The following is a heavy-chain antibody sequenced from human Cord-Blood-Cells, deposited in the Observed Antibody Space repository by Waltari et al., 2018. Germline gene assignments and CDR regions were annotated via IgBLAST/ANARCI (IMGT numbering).Heavy chain of an antibody. D-gene: IGHD3-22*01. CDR2: SNHSGST. V-gene: IGHV4-34*01. J-gene: IGHJ6*02. CDR3: ARGGGYYYDSSGYYYYYGMDV. CDR1: GGSFSGYY. Sequence: QVQLQQWGAGLLKPSETLSLPCAVYGGSFSGYYWSWIRPPPGKGLEWIGESNHSGSTNYNPSLKSRVTISVDTSKNQFSLKLSSVTAADTAVYYCARGGGYYYDSSGYYYYYGMDVWGQGTTVTVSS.